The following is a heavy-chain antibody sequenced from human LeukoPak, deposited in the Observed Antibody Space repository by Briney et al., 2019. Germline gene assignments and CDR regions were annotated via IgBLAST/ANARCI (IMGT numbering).Heavy chain of an antibody. CDR2: MREDGGQE. D-gene: IGHD6-6*01. Sequence: GGSLRLSCVGFGLTFRNYGMNWVRQAPGTGLEWVAGMREDGGQEYYVDSVRGRFTISRDSAKNSLYLQMNNLRVEDTAVYYCVRALSSSSPYWGQGTLVTVSS. CDR1: GLTFRNYG. J-gene: IGHJ4*02. V-gene: IGHV3-7*03. CDR3: VRALSSSSPY.